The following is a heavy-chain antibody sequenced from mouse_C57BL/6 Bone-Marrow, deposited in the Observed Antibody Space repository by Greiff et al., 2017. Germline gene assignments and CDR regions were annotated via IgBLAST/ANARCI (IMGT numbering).Heavy chain of an antibody. J-gene: IGHJ1*03. CDR1: GYTFTDYN. CDR2: INPNNGGT. Sequence: EVQRVESGPELVKPGASVKIPCKASGYTFTDYNMDWVKQSHGKSLEWIGDINPNNGGTIYNQKFKGKATLTVDKSSSTAYMELRSLTSEDTAVYYCARWPRGYFDVWGTGTTVTVSS. V-gene: IGHV1-18*01. CDR3: ARWPRGYFDV.